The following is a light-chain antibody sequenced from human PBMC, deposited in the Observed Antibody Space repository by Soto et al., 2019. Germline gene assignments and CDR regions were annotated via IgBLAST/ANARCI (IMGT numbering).Light chain of an antibody. V-gene: IGKV4-1*01. CDR1: QSVLYSSNNKNY. Sequence: DIVMTQSPDSLAVSLGERATINCKSNQSVLYSSNNKNYLAWYQQKPGQPPKLLIYWASTRESGVPDRFSGSGSGTDFTLTISSLRAEDVAVYYCQQYYSTPFTFGPGTKVDIK. CDR2: WAS. CDR3: QQYYSTPFT. J-gene: IGKJ3*01.